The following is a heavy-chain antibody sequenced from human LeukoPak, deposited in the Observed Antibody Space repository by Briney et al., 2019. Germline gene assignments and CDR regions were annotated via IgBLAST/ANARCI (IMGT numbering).Heavy chain of an antibody. CDR1: GFTFSSYW. J-gene: IGHJ4*02. CDR2: IKQDGSEK. D-gene: IGHD1-14*01. Sequence: GGSLRLSCAASGFTFSSYWMSWVRQAPGKGLEWVANIKQDGSEKYYVDSVRGRFTISGDNARNSLYLQMNSLRAEDTAFYYCARDSNYYRTLGYWGQGTLVTVSS. V-gene: IGHV3-7*03. CDR3: ARDSNYYRTLGY.